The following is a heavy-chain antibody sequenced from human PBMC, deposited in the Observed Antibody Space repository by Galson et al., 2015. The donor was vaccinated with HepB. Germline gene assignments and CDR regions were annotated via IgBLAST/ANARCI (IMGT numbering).Heavy chain of an antibody. V-gene: IGHV7-4-1*02. CDR3: VRQRNTGAWLVQFDY. J-gene: IGHJ4*02. CDR2: INTNTGNP. D-gene: IGHD6-19*01. Sequence: SVKVSCKASGYTFNSHAINWVRQAPGQGLEWMGWINTNTGNPTYAQGFTERFVFSLDTSVTTAYLQISNLQTEDTAMYFCVRQRNTGAWLVQFDYWGQGTLVTVSS. CDR1: GYTFNSHA.